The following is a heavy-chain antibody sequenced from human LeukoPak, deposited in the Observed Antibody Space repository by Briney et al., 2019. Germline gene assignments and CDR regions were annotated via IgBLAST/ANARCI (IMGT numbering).Heavy chain of an antibody. CDR3: ARDRGGFLEWLLNPKDAFDI. Sequence: GGSLRLSCAASGFTFSSYSMNWVRQAPGKRLEWVSSISSSSSYIYYADSVKGRFTNSRDNAKNSLYLQMNSLRAEDTVVYYCARDRGGFLEWLLNPKDAFDIWGQGTMVTVSS. J-gene: IGHJ3*02. V-gene: IGHV3-21*01. CDR2: ISSSSSYI. CDR1: GFTFSSYS. D-gene: IGHD3-3*01.